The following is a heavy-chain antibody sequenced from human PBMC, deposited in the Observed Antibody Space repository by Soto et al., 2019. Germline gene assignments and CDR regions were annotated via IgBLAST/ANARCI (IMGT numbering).Heavy chain of an antibody. CDR1: GFTFSSYG. D-gene: IGHD3-10*01. J-gene: IGHJ4*02. CDR2: ISYDGSNK. V-gene: IGHV3-30*18. CDR3: AKESNYHGSGSYYNWFDY. Sequence: LRLSCAASGFTFSSYGMHWVRQAPGKGLEWVAIISYDGSNKYYADSVKGRFTISRDNSKNTLYLEMNSLRAEDTAVYYCAKESNYHGSGSYYNWFDYWGQGTQVTVSS.